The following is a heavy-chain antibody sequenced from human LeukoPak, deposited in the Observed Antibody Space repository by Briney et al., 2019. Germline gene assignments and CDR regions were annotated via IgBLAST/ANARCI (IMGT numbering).Heavy chain of an antibody. Sequence: GESLKISCKGSGYSFTSYWIGWVRQMPGKGLEWMEIIYPGDSDTRYSPSFQGQVTISADKSISTAYLQWSSLKASDTAMYYCARRYCSSTSCYDARYYFDYWGQGTLVTVSS. D-gene: IGHD2-2*01. CDR2: IYPGDSDT. CDR3: ARRYCSSTSCYDARYYFDY. V-gene: IGHV5-51*01. J-gene: IGHJ4*02. CDR1: GYSFTSYW.